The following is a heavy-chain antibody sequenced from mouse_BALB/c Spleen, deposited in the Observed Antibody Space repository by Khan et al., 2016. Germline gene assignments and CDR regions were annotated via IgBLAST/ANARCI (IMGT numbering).Heavy chain of an antibody. J-gene: IGHJ3*01. CDR1: GYTFTNYG. CDR2: INTNTGEP. CDR3: AEDYYGRNWLAY. D-gene: IGHD1-1*01. V-gene: IGHV9-3*02. Sequence: QIQLVQSGSELKKPGESVKISCKASGYTFTNYGMNWVKQAPGKGLKWMGWINTNTGEPTYAEEFKGRFAFSLDTSASTAYLQINNLKNEDTATXFWAEDYYGRNWLAYWGQGTLVTVSA.